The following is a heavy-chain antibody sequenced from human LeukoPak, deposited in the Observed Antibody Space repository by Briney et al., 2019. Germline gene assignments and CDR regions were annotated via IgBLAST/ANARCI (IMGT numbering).Heavy chain of an antibody. J-gene: IGHJ5*02. V-gene: IGHV4-34*01. CDR2: INHSGST. CDR3: ARGRRYSLLSWFDP. Sequence: SDTLSLTCAVYGGSFSGYYWSWIRQPPGKGLEWIGEINHSGSTNYNPSLKSRVTISVDTSKNQFSLKLSSVTAADTAVYYCARGRRYSLLSWFDPWGQRTLVTVSS. CDR1: GGSFSGYY. D-gene: IGHD5-18*01.